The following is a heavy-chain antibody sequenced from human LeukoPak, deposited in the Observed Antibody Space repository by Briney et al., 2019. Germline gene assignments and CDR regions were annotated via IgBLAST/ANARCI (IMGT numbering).Heavy chain of an antibody. CDR1: GFTFSSYG. Sequence: GRSLRLSCAASGFTFSSYGMHWVGQAPGKGLEWVAVISYDGSNKYYADSVKGRFTISRDNSKNTLYLQMNSLRAEDTAVYYCAKDRFEWELSWCDPWGQGTLVTVSS. D-gene: IGHD1-26*01. V-gene: IGHV3-30*18. J-gene: IGHJ5*02. CDR2: ISYDGSNK. CDR3: AKDRFEWELSWCDP.